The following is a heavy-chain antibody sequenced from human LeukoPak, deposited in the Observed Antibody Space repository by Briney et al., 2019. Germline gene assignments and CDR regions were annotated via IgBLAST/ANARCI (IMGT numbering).Heavy chain of an antibody. CDR3: ARERRGCSGGSCYEDY. J-gene: IGHJ4*02. Sequence: SETLSLTCTVSGGSIRSYYWSWIRQPPGKGLEWIGYIYYSGSTNYNPSLKSRVTISVDTSKNQFSLKLSSVTAADTAVYYCARERRGCSGGSCYEDYWGQGTLVTVSS. V-gene: IGHV4-59*01. CDR2: IYYSGST. D-gene: IGHD2-15*01. CDR1: GGSIRSYY.